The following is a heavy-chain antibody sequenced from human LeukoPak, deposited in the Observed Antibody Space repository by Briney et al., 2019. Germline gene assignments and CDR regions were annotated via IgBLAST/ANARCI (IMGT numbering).Heavy chain of an antibody. CDR2: ISGSGGST. J-gene: IGHJ4*02. Sequence: GGSLRLSCAASGFTLSSYAMSWVRRAPGKGLEWVSAISGSGGSTYYADSVKGRFTISRDNSKNTLYLQMNSLRAEDTAVYYCAKSEGIRDYYDSSGYYYDYWGQGTLVTVSS. CDR3: AKSEGIRDYYDSSGYYYDY. D-gene: IGHD3-22*01. V-gene: IGHV3-23*01. CDR1: GFTLSSYA.